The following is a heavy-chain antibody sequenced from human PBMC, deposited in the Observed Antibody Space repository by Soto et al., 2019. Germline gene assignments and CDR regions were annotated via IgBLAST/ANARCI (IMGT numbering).Heavy chain of an antibody. D-gene: IGHD5-12*01. CDR3: ARESGGATATLDYYYFYMDV. J-gene: IGHJ6*03. CDR1: GDSFNAYY. V-gene: IGHV1-2*02. CDR2: INPNGGAT. Sequence: QVQLVQSGAEVRKPGASVKVSCTTSGDSFNAYYLHWVRQAPGQGLEWLGWINPNGGATKYAQKFRGRVAMTRDTSIRTAYMELTSLRSDDTAIYFCARESGGATATLDYYYFYMDVWGQGTTVTVSS.